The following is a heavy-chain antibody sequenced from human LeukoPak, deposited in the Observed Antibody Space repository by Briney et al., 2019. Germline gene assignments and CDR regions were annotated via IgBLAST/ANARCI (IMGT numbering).Heavy chain of an antibody. CDR3: ARDYYYDSSMYYFDY. D-gene: IGHD3-22*01. Sequence: ASVKVSCKASGYIFNYYYIHWLRQAPGQGLEWMGWINPNSGDTKYAQISLGRVTMTRDTSISTAYMELSRLRSDDTAVYYCARDYYYDSSMYYFDYWGQGTLVTVSS. CDR1: GYIFNYYY. CDR2: INPNSGDT. V-gene: IGHV1-2*02. J-gene: IGHJ4*02.